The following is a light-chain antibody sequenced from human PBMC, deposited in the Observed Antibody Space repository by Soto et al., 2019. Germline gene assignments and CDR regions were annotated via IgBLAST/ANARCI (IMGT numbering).Light chain of an antibody. V-gene: IGKV3-20*01. CDR2: GGS. CDR1: QSVSSSY. J-gene: IGKJ5*01. Sequence: EIVLTQSPGTLSLSPGERATLSCRASQSVSSSYFSWYQQKPGQAPRLLIYGGSRRATGVPDRFSGSGSGTDFTLTISRLEPEDFAVFYCQQYGSSPRTFGQGTRLEIK. CDR3: QQYGSSPRT.